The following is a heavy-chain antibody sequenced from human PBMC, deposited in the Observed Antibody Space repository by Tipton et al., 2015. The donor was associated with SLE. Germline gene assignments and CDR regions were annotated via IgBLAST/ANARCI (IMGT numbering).Heavy chain of an antibody. Sequence: SLRLSCAASGFTFSSYAMHWVRQAPGKGLEWVSSISSSSSYIYYADSVKGRFTISRDNAKNSLYLQMNSLRAEDTAVYYCARDCSSWSFFDYWGQGTLVTVSS. V-gene: IGHV3-21*01. CDR2: ISSSSSYI. CDR1: GFTFSSYA. CDR3: ARDCSSWSFFDY. J-gene: IGHJ4*02. D-gene: IGHD6-13*01.